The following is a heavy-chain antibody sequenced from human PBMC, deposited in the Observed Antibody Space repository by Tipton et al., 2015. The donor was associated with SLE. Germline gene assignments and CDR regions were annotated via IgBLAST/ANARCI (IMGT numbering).Heavy chain of an antibody. J-gene: IGHJ4*02. CDR3: ARRGETQVWVPDN. CDR2: IWNDGTKT. CDR1: GFTFKGFG. V-gene: IGHV3-33*01. D-gene: IGHD5-18*01. Sequence: SLRLSCAASGFTFKGFGMHWVRQAPGKGLEWVAVIWNDGTKTYYADSVKGRFTTSRDNSKNTLDLQMDSLRAGDTAVYYCARRGETQVWVPDNWGQGTLVTVSS.